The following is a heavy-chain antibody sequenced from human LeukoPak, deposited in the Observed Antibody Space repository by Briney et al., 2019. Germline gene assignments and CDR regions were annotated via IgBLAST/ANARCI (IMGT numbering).Heavy chain of an antibody. V-gene: IGHV3-33*01. CDR3: ARDPSGSGWSLNN. Sequence: GGSLRLSCTASGFNFGSDAMHWVRQAPGKGLEWVAFIWYDGSNDHYADSVKGRFTISRDNSKNTVCLQMNSLRVEDTAVYYCARDPSGSGWSLNNWGQGTLVTVSS. D-gene: IGHD6-19*01. J-gene: IGHJ4*02. CDR2: IWYDGSND. CDR1: GFNFGSDA.